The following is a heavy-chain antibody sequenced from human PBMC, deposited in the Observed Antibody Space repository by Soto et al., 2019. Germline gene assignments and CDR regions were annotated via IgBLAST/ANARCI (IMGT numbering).Heavy chain of an antibody. V-gene: IGHV4-34*01. CDR1: GGSFSCYY. Sequence: SLTCAVYGGSFSCYYWSWIRQPPWKVLEWIVEINHSGSTNYNPSLKSRVTISVDTSKNQFSLKLSSVTAADTAVYYCARGRGYYDFWSGSGSYYYYGMEVWGQGTTVTVSS. CDR3: ARGRGYYDFWSGSGSYYYYGMEV. D-gene: IGHD3-3*01. J-gene: IGHJ6*01. CDR2: INHSGST.